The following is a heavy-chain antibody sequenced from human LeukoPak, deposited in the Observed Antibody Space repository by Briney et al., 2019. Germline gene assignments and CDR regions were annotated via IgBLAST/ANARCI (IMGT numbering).Heavy chain of an antibody. V-gene: IGHV3-53*05. CDR1: GFTVSSNY. D-gene: IGHD3-22*01. CDR2: IYSGNNT. J-gene: IGHJ3*02. Sequence: GGSLRLSCAASGFTVSSNYMSWVRQAPGKGLEWVSVIYSGNNTYYADSVKGRFTISRDNSKNTLYLQMNSLRAEDTAVYYCAREPYYYDSSGPNDAFDIWGQGTMVTVSS. CDR3: AREPYYYDSSGPNDAFDI.